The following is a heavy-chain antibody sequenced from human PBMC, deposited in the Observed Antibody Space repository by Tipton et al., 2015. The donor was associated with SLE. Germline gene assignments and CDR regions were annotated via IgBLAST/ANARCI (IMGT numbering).Heavy chain of an antibody. V-gene: IGHV3-53*05. CDR2: IYSGDKT. Sequence: LSLTCTVYGVFFSGYSWGWIRQPPGKGLEWVSVIYSGDKTYYADSVKGRFTISRDNSKNTLYLQMNSLRPEDTAVYYCARDSPGEGFLEWTAGMDVWGQGSTVTVS. CDR1: GVFFSGYS. D-gene: IGHD3-3*01. J-gene: IGHJ6*02. CDR3: ARDSPGEGFLEWTAGMDV.